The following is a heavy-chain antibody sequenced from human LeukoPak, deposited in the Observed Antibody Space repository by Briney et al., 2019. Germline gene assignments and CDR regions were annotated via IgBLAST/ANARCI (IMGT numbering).Heavy chain of an antibody. CDR2: IYYTWST. J-gene: IGHJ4*02. D-gene: IGHD6-13*01. V-gene: IGHV4-59*01. CDR3: ASIGYSSSWYYFAY. CDR1: GGSFSGYY. Sequence: PSETLSLTCAVYGGSFSGYYWSWIRQPPGKGLEWMGYIYYTWSTNYNPSLKSRGTISVDTSKNQFSLKLSSVTAADTAVYYCASIGYSSSWYYFAYWGQGTLVTVSS.